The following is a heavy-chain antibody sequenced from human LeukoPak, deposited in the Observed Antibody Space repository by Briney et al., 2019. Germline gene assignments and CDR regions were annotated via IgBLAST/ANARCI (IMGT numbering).Heavy chain of an antibody. D-gene: IGHD2-15*01. Sequence: GGSLRLSCAASEFTFNNYGMSWVRQAPGKVLEWVSSISSSSTYIFYADSVKGRFTISRDNAKNSLYLQMNSLRAEDTAVYYCARDGGSSGTGAYYMDVWGKGTTVTVSS. CDR2: ISSSSTYI. CDR3: ARDGGSSGTGAYYMDV. V-gene: IGHV3-21*01. CDR1: EFTFNNYG. J-gene: IGHJ6*03.